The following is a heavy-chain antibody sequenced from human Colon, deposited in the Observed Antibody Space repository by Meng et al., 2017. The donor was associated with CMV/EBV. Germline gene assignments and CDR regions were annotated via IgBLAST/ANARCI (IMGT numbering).Heavy chain of an antibody. CDR1: GFTFTSCP. CDR3: AKHDTKYGYGRDYFEY. CDR2: ISGSGRGT. D-gene: IGHD5-18*01. Sequence: GGSLRLSCETSGFTFTSCPMSWVRQAPGKGLEWVSGISGSGRGTYYIDSVKGRFTISRDNSQNTLFLQMNSLSAEDTALYYCAKHDTKYGYGRDYFEYWGQGILVTVSS. J-gene: IGHJ4*01. V-gene: IGHV3-23*01.